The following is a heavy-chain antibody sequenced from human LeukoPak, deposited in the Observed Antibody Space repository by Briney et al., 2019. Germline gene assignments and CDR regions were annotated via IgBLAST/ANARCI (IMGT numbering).Heavy chain of an antibody. V-gene: IGHV4-34*01. CDR3: ARDGNCSGGSCYAFDY. CDR1: GGSFSGYY. Sequence: PSETLSLTCAVYGGSFSGYYWSWIRQPPGKGLEWIGEINHSGSTNYNPSLKSRVTISVDTSKNQFSLKLSSVTAADTAVYYCARDGNCSGGSCYAFDYWGQGTLVTVSS. D-gene: IGHD2-15*01. J-gene: IGHJ4*02. CDR2: INHSGST.